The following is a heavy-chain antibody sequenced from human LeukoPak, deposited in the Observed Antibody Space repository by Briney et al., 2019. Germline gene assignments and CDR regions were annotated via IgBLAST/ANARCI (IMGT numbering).Heavy chain of an antibody. CDR1: GGSFSGYY. J-gene: IGHJ6*02. Sequence: SETLSLTCAVYGGSFSGYYWSWIRQPPGKGLEWIGYIYYSGSTNYNPSLKSRVTISVDTSKNQFSLKLSSVTAADTAVYYCARQGCTNGVCYGGMDVWGQGTTVTVSS. CDR3: ARQGCTNGVCYGGMDV. CDR2: IYYSGST. D-gene: IGHD2-8*01. V-gene: IGHV4-59*08.